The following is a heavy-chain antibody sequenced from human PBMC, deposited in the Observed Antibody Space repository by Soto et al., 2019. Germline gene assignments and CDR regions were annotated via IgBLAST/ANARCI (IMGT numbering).Heavy chain of an antibody. CDR1: GFTVSSNY. J-gene: IGHJ4*02. CDR3: ARDLTQQPGYFDC. Sequence: PGGSLRLSCAASGFTVSSNYMSWVRQAPGKGLEWVSIIYSDDTTYYADSVKGRFTISRDNSKNTLYLQMNSLRAEDTAVYYCARDLTQQPGYFDCWGQGDLVTVSS. D-gene: IGHD6-13*01. V-gene: IGHV3-66*01. CDR2: IYSDDTT.